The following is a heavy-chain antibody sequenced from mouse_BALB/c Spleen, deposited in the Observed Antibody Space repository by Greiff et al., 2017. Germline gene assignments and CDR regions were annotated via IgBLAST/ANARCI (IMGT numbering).Heavy chain of an antibody. Sequence: VKLMESGPGLVAPSQSLSITCTVSGFSLTSYDISWIRQPPGKGLEWLGVIWTGGGTNYNSAFMSRLSISKDNSKSQVFLKMNSLQTDDTAIYYCVRERYYGSSYIYAMDYWGQGTSVTVSS. D-gene: IGHD1-1*01. CDR2: IWTGGGT. V-gene: IGHV2-9-2*01. J-gene: IGHJ4*01. CDR3: VRERYYGSSYIYAMDY. CDR1: GFSLTSYD.